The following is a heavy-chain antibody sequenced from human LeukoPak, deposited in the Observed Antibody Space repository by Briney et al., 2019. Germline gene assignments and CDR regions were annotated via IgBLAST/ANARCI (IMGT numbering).Heavy chain of an antibody. CDR1: GGTFSSYA. CDR2: IIPIFGTA. CDR3: ARVLRYYDILTGYYTEAHFDY. V-gene: IGHV1-69*06. J-gene: IGHJ4*02. D-gene: IGHD3-9*01. Sequence: SVKVSCKASGGTFSSYAISWVRQAPGQGLEWMGGIIPIFGTANYAQKFQGRVTITADKSTSTAYMELSSLRSEDTAVYYCARVLRYYDILTGYYTEAHFDYWGQGTLVTVSS.